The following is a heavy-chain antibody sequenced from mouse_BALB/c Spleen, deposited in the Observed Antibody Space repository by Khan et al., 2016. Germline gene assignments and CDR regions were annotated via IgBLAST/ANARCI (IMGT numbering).Heavy chain of an antibody. D-gene: IGHD1-1*01. CDR2: ISYSGST. Sequence: VQLKESGPGLVKPSQSLSLTCTVTGYSITSDYAWNRIRQFPGNKLEWMGYISYSGSTSYNPSLKSRISITRDTSKNQFFLQLNSVTTEDTATYYCARDYYGSSYFDYWGQGTTLTVSS. J-gene: IGHJ2*01. CDR3: ARDYYGSSYFDY. CDR1: GYSITSDYA. V-gene: IGHV3-2*02.